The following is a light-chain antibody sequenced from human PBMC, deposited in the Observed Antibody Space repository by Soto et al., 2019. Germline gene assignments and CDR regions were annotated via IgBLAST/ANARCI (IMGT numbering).Light chain of an antibody. CDR3: QQYGAWPRT. CDR1: QSLSST. CDR2: AAS. V-gene: IGKV3-15*01. J-gene: IGKJ1*01. Sequence: EIVLTQSPATLSVSPGDRATLSCRASQSLSSTLAWYQQKPGQAPRLIIYAASTRATGIPARFTGSGSGTEFTLSISSLQSEDFAVYFCQQYGAWPRTLGQGTKVDIK.